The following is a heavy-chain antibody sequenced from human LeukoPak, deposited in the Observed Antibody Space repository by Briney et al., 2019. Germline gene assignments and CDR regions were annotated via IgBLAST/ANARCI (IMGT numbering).Heavy chain of an antibody. CDR2: IYSGGST. J-gene: IGHJ4*02. Sequence: GGSLRLSCAASGFTVSSNYMSWVRQAPGKGLEWVSVIYSGGSTYYADSVKGRFTISRDNSKNTLYLQMNSLRAEDTAVYYCARELRWFGESYWGQGTLVTVSS. V-gene: IGHV3-66*01. CDR1: GFTVSSNY. CDR3: ARELRWFGESY. D-gene: IGHD3-10*01.